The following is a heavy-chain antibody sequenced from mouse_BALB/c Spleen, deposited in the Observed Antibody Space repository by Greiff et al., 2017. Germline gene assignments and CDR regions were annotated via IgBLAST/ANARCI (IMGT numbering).Heavy chain of an antibody. J-gene: IGHJ4*01. CDR2: ILPGSGST. CDR1: GYTFSSYW. D-gene: IGHD2-10*02. V-gene: IGHV1-9*01. CDR3: ARGCRYGNSGYSMDY. Sequence: QVQLQQSGAELMQPGASVKLSCKATGYTFSSYWIEWVKQRPGHGLEWIGEILPGSGSTNYNEKFKGKATFTADTSSNTAYMQLSSLTSEDSAVYYCARGCRYGNSGYSMDYWGQGTSVTVSS.